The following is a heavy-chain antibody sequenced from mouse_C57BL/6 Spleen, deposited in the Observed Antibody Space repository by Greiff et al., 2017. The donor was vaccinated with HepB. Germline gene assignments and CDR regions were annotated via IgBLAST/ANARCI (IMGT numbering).Heavy chain of an antibody. V-gene: IGHV14-4*01. CDR3: TYGNYDYFDY. Sequence: VQLQQSGAELVRPGASVKLSCTASGFNIKDDYMHWVKQRPEQGLEWIGWIDPENGDTEYASKFQGKATITADTSSNTAYLQLSSLTSEDTAVYYCTYGNYDYFDYWGQGTTLTVSS. D-gene: IGHD2-1*01. CDR1: GFNIKDDY. J-gene: IGHJ2*01. CDR2: IDPENGDT.